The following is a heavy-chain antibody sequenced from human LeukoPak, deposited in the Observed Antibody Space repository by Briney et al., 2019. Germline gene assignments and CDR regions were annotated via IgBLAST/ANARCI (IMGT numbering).Heavy chain of an antibody. J-gene: IGHJ5*02. D-gene: IGHD3-22*01. V-gene: IGHV1-18*01. Sequence: ASVKVSCKASGYTFTSYGISWVRQAPGQGLEWMGWISAYNGNTNYAQKLQGRVTMTTDTSTSTAYMELRSLRSDDTAVYYCARDLIPYDSSGYISWFDPWGQGTLVTVSS. CDR3: ARDLIPYDSSGYISWFDP. CDR1: GYTFTSYG. CDR2: ISAYNGNT.